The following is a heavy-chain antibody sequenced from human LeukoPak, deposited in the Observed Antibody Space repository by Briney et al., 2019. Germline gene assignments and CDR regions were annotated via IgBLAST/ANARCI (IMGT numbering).Heavy chain of an antibody. V-gene: IGHV3-23*01. CDR1: GFTFSSYA. J-gene: IGHJ4*02. CDR2: ISGSGGST. CDR3: ARDLHYYDSSGYTYYFDY. D-gene: IGHD3-22*01. Sequence: QPGGSLRLSCAASGFTFSSYAMSWVRQAPGKGLEWVSAISGSGGSTYYADSVKGRFTISRDNSKNTLYLQMNSRRAEDTAVYYCARDLHYYDSSGYTYYFDYWGQGTLVTVSS.